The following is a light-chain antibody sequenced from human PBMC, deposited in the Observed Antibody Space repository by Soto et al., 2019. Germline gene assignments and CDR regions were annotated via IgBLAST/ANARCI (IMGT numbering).Light chain of an antibody. Sequence: EIVLTQSPGTLSLSPGDRATLSCRASQGVSANYLAWYQHKVGQAPRLLIYGASSRATGIPDRFSGNGSETDFTLTISRLEPEDFVVYYWHQYGSTPFTFGPGTKVDIK. CDR2: GAS. CDR1: QGVSANY. J-gene: IGKJ3*01. V-gene: IGKV3-20*01. CDR3: HQYGSTPFT.